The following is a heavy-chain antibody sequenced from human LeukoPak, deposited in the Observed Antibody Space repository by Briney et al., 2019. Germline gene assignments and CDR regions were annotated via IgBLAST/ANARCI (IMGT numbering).Heavy chain of an antibody. J-gene: IGHJ4*02. CDR2: IYYIGST. CDR1: GGSITRTTYH. V-gene: IGHV4-39*07. Sequence: PSDTLSLTCSVSGGSITRTTYHWGWIRQPPGKGLEWIGSIYYIGSTYYNPSLKSRVTISVDTSKNQFSLKLSSVTAADTAVYYCARYYYDSSGYYYYYFDDWGQGTLVTVSS. CDR3: ARYYYDSSGYYYYYFDD. D-gene: IGHD3-22*01.